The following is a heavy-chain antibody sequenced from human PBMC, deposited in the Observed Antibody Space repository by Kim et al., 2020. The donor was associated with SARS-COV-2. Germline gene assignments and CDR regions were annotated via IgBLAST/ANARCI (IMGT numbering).Heavy chain of an antibody. D-gene: IGHD3-9*01. Sequence: ASVKVSCKASGYTFTGYYMHWVRQAPGQGLEWMGRINPNSGGTNYAQKFQGRVTMTRDTSISTAYMELSRLRSDDTAVYYCARHPLYRPYDILTGPEKYFYYYYGMDVWGQGTTVTVSS. CDR1: GYTFTGYY. CDR3: ARHPLYRPYDILTGPEKYFYYYYGMDV. V-gene: IGHV1-2*06. CDR2: INPNSGGT. J-gene: IGHJ6*02.